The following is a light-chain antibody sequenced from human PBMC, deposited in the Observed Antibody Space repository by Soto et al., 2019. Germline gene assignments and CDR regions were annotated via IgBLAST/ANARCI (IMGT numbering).Light chain of an antibody. Sequence: DVVMTQTPLSLSVAPGQPASISCKSSQSLLHITGETFLFWYLQKPGQSPQLLIYEVPTRVSGVPDRFSGSGSGTDFTREISRVETDDVGSYYCMQSTQLPPTFGQGTRLGIE. CDR2: EVP. CDR3: MQSTQLPPT. J-gene: IGKJ5*01. CDR1: QSLLHITGETF. V-gene: IGKV2D-29*02.